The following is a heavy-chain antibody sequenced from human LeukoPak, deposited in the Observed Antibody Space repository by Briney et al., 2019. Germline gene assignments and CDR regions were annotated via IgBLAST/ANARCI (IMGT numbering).Heavy chain of an antibody. V-gene: IGHV3-30*18. J-gene: IGHJ5*02. D-gene: IGHD6-13*01. CDR1: GFTFSSYG. CDR3: AKGLSYSSLNWFDP. CDR2: ISYDGSNK. Sequence: GGSLRLSCAASGFTFSSYGMHWVRQAPGKGLEWVAVISYDGSNKYYADSVKGRFTISRDNSKNTLYLQMNSLRAEDTAVCYCAKGLSYSSLNWFDPWGQGTLVTVSS.